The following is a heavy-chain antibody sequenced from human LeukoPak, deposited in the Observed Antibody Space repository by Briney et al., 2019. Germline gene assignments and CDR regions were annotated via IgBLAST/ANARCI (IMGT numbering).Heavy chain of an antibody. J-gene: IGHJ6*02. CDR1: GGSVSSYY. CDR2: IYYSGST. D-gene: IGHD1-7*01. V-gene: IGHV4-59*02. Sequence: SETLSLTCTVSGGSVSSYYCSWIRQPPGKGLEWIGYIYYSGSTNYNPSLKSRVTISVDTSKNQFSLKLSSVTAADTAVYHCARDNWNYGSSMDVWGQGTTVTVSS. CDR3: ARDNWNYGSSMDV.